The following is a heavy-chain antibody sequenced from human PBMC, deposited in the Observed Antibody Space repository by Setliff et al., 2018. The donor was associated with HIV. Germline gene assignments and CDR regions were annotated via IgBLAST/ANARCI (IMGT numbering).Heavy chain of an antibody. Sequence: LSLTCTVSGGSISNSNYFWGWIRQPPGKGLEWIGYIYYSGSTYYNPSLKSRVTISVDTSKNQFSLKLSSVTAADTAVYYCARERRYYDSSGDFDYWGQGTLVTVSS. CDR3: ARERRYYDSSGDFDY. D-gene: IGHD3-22*01. J-gene: IGHJ4*02. CDR2: IYYSGST. V-gene: IGHV4-30-4*08. CDR1: GGSISNSNYF.